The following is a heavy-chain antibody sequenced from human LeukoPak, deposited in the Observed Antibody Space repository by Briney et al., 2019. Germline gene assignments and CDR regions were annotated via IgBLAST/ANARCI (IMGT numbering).Heavy chain of an antibody. D-gene: IGHD3-10*01. CDR2: TYYRSKWNN. Sequence: SQTLSLTCAISGDSVSSNSAAWSWIRQSPSRGLEWLGKTYYRSKWNNNYAISVKSRITINPDTSKNQFSLQLNSVTPEDTGVYYCARARGYFDLWGRGTLVTVSS. V-gene: IGHV6-1*01. CDR3: ARARGYFDL. J-gene: IGHJ2*01. CDR1: GDSVSSNSAA.